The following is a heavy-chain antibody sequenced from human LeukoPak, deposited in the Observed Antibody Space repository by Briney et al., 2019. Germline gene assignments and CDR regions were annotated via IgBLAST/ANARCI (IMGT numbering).Heavy chain of an antibody. V-gene: IGHV3-30*02. CDR3: AKVYSSGWYTGVTYDY. CDR1: GFTFSSYG. CDR2: IRYDGSNK. J-gene: IGHJ4*02. D-gene: IGHD6-19*01. Sequence: GGSLRLSCAASGFTFSSYGMHWVRQAPGKGLEWVAFIRYDGSNKYYADSVKGRFTISRDNSKNTLYPQMNSLRAEDTAVYYCAKVYSSGWYTGVTYDYWGQGTLVTVSS.